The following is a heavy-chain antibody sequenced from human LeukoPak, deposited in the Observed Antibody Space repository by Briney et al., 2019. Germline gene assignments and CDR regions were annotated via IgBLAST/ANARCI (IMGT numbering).Heavy chain of an antibody. CDR3: ARGALSGSYFAY. CDR1: GGTFSSYA. Sequence: ASVKVSCKASGGTFSSYAISWVRQAPGQGLEWMGGIIPIFGTANYAQKFQGRVTITADESTSTAYMELSSLRSEDTAVYYCARGALSGSYFAYWGQGTLVTVSS. D-gene: IGHD1-26*01. V-gene: IGHV1-69*13. J-gene: IGHJ4*02. CDR2: IIPIFGTA.